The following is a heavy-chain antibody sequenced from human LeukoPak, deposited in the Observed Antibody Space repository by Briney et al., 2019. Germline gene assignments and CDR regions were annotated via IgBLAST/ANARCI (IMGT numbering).Heavy chain of an antibody. CDR3: ARDPTARYYDSSGYYSNWFDT. Sequence: ASVKVSCKASGYTFTSYGISWVRQAPGQGLEWMGWISAYNGNTNYAQKLQGRVTMTTDTSTSTAYMELRSLRSDDTAVYYCARDPTARYYDSSGYYSNWFDTWGQGTLVTVSS. CDR2: ISAYNGNT. D-gene: IGHD3-22*01. J-gene: IGHJ5*02. V-gene: IGHV1-18*01. CDR1: GYTFTSYG.